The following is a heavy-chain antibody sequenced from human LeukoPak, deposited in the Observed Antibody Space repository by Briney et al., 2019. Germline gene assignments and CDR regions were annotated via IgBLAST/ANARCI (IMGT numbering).Heavy chain of an antibody. D-gene: IGHD2-2*02. CDR2: ISSGGSTI. CDR3: ARGVPASISVGYYMDV. J-gene: IGHJ6*03. CDR1: GFTFSDYY. V-gene: IGHV3-11*01. Sequence: GGFLRLSCAASGFTFSDYYMSWIRQAPGKGLEWVSYISSGGSTIYYADSVKGRFTISRDNARNSLYLQMNSLRAEDTAVYYCARGVPASISVGYYMDVWGKGTTVTVSS.